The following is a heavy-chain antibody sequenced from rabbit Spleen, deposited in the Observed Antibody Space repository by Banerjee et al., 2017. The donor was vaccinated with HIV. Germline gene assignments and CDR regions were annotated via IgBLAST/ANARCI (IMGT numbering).Heavy chain of an antibody. CDR3: TMIGYVCCDYTWDL. Sequence: QSLEESGGDLVKPGASLTLTCTASGVSFSSNYYMCWVRQAPGKGLEWVGCIDGGSSRTPSASWTKRLFTSSTSSSTAVTLQLTSLTAAATATYFATMIGYVCCDYTWDLWGQGTLVTVS. J-gene: IGHJ3*01. CDR1: GVSFSSNYY. CDR2: IDGGSSRT. V-gene: IGHV1S40*01. D-gene: IGHD6-1*01.